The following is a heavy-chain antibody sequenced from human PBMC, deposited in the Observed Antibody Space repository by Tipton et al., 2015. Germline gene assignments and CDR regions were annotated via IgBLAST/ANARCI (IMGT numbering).Heavy chain of an antibody. CDR1: GGSVSSVSYY. D-gene: IGHD6-19*01. CDR2: ISQRDGT. CDR3: AREAVARYYYGMDV. V-gene: IGHV4-61*01. Sequence: GLVKPSETLSLTCTVSGGSVSSVSYYWGWIRQTPGKGLEWIGYISQRDGTNYNPSLKSRVTISVDTSKNQFSLKLSSVTAADTAVYYCAREAVARYYYGMDVWGQGTTVTVSS. J-gene: IGHJ6*02.